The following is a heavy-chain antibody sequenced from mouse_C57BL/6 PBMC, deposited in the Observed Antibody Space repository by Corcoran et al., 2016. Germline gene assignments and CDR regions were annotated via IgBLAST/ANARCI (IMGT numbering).Heavy chain of an antibody. V-gene: IGHV9-3*01. CDR2: INTYSGVP. Sequence: QIQLVQSGPEMKKPRETVEMSCKASGCTFTTYGMSWVKQAPGKGLKWMGWINTYSGVPTYADDFKGRFAFSLETTASTAYLQINNLKNEDTATYCCARNKGSGDWYFDVCGTGTTVTVSS. CDR3: ARNKGSGDWYFDV. CDR1: GCTFTTYG. J-gene: IGHJ1*03.